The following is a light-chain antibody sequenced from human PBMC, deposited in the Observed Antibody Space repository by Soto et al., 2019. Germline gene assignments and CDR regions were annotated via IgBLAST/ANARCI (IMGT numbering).Light chain of an antibody. V-gene: IGKV1-39*01. Sequence: DFQMTQSPSSLSASVGDRVTITCRASQSISSDLNWYQQKPGKAPKLLIYAASSLQSGVPSRFSGSGSGTDFTLTISSLQPEDFATYYCQQSYSTPRTFGQGTKVEIK. CDR1: QSISSD. J-gene: IGKJ1*01. CDR3: QQSYSTPRT. CDR2: AAS.